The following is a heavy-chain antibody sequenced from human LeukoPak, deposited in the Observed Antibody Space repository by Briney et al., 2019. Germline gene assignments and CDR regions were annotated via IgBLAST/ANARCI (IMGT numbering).Heavy chain of an antibody. V-gene: IGHV3-23*01. D-gene: IGHD2-8*01. CDR3: ARDGCTNGVCYTSRNTDY. Sequence: GGSLRLSCAASGFTFSSYAMSWVRQAPGKGLAWVSTISGGSGSTYCADSVKGRFTISGDNSKNTLYLQMNSLRAEDTAVYYCARDGCTNGVCYTSRNTDYWGQGTLVTVSS. CDR2: ISGGSGST. J-gene: IGHJ4*02. CDR1: GFTFSSYA.